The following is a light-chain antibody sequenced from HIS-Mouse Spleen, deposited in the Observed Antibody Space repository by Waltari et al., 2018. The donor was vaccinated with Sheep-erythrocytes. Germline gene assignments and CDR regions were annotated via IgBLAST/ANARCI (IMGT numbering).Light chain of an antibody. J-gene: IGLJ1*01. Sequence: QSALTQPRSVSGSPGQSVTISCTGTSSDVGGYNYVSWYQQHPGKAPKLMLYDGSKRPSGFPDRFSGSKSGNTASLTISGLQAEDEADYYCCSYAGSYNHVFATGTKVTVL. CDR1: SSDVGGYNY. V-gene: IGLV2-11*01. CDR3: CSYAGSYNHV. CDR2: DGS.